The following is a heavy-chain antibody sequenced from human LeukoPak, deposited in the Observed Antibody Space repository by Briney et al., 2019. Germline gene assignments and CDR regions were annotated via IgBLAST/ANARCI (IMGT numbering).Heavy chain of an antibody. Sequence: PGGSLRLSCAASGFTFSNAWMSWVRQAPGKGLVWVGRIKSKTDGGTTDYAAPVKGRFTISREDSKNTLYLQMNSLKTEDTAVYYCTTGLEWELLAILELLSDIWRQGTMVTASS. V-gene: IGHV3-15*01. CDR2: IKSKTDGGTT. J-gene: IGHJ3*02. D-gene: IGHD1-26*01. CDR3: TTGLEWELLAILELLSDI. CDR1: GFTFSNAW.